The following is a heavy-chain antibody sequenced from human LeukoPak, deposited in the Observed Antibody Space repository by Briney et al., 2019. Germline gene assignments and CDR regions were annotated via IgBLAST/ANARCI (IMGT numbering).Heavy chain of an antibody. V-gene: IGHV3-30*18. Sequence: PGGSLRLSCAASGFTFSSYGMHWVRQAPGKGLEWVAVISYDGSNKYYADSAKGRFTVSRDNSRNTLYLQMNSLRAEDTAVYYCAKHLWRDLLTFGEGYYFGSWGQGTLVTVSS. D-gene: IGHD3-10*01. CDR2: ISYDGSNK. CDR3: AKHLWRDLLTFGEGYYFGS. J-gene: IGHJ4*02. CDR1: GFTFSSYG.